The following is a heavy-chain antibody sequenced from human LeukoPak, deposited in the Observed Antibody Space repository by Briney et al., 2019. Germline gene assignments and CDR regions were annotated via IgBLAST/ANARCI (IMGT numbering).Heavy chain of an antibody. CDR3: ARGRFSYDCPYYFDY. CDR1: GFTFSSSG. D-gene: IGHD5-18*01. V-gene: IGHV3-33*01. J-gene: IGHJ4*02. CDR2: IWSDGSDT. Sequence: GGSLRLSCAASGFTFSSSGMNWVRQAPGKGLEWVAVIWSDGSDTYYADSVKGRFTISRDNSKNTLFLQMNSLRAEDTAVYYCARGRFSYDCPYYFDYWGQGTLVTVSS.